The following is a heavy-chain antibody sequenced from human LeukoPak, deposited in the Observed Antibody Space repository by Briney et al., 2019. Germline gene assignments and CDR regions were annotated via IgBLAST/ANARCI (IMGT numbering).Heavy chain of an antibody. V-gene: IGHV3-53*01. CDR1: GFTVSNNY. Sequence: PGGSLRLSCAASGFTVSNNYLSWVRQAPGKGLEGGALIYSGGTPFYADSVKGRFTISRDNSKNTLFLQMNSLRAEDTAMYYCARAYGGSYYDSWGQGTLVTVSS. CDR3: ARAYGGSYYDS. CDR2: IYSGGTP. J-gene: IGHJ5*01. D-gene: IGHD1-26*01.